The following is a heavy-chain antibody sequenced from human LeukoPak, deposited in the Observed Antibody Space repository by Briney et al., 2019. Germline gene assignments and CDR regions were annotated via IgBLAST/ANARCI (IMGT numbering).Heavy chain of an antibody. CDR2: ISYDGSNK. D-gene: IGHD5-18*01. CDR3: AKGDTAMVTRAYFDY. CDR1: GFTFSSNA. V-gene: IGHV3-30*04. Sequence: PGGSLRLSCAASGFTFSSNAMHWVRQAPGKGLEWVAVISYDGSNKYYADSVKGRFTISRDNSKNTLYLQMNSLRAEDTAVYYCAKGDTAMVTRAYFDYWGQGTLVTVSS. J-gene: IGHJ4*02.